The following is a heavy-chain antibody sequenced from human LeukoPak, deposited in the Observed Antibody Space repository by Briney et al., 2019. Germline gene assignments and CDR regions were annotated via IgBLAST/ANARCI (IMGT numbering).Heavy chain of an antibody. CDR1: AYSFTFYY. J-gene: IGHJ4*02. CDR3: ARLPPAGPGGY. D-gene: IGHD6-13*01. CDR2: INPTSGGT. Sequence: ASGNLCLKSAAYSFTFYYMHWLRHAPAQGLGLMGVINPTSGGTNYAQKFQGRVTMTRDTSISTAYMQLSRLRSDDTAVYYCARLPPAGPGGYWGQGTLVTVSS. V-gene: IGHV1-2*02.